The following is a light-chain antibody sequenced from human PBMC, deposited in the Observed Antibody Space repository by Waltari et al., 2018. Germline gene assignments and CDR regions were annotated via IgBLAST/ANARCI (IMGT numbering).Light chain of an antibody. CDR2: GAT. CDR1: QSINTY. V-gene: IGKV1-9*01. CDR3: QQVNSYPLT. Sequence: IQLTQSPSFLSVSLGDTVTISCRASQSINTYLAWFQQKPGKAPNLLIYGATTLQSGIPSRFRGSGSGTEFTLTSRSLQPEDFATYYWQQVNSYPLTFGGGTTVEIK. J-gene: IGKJ4*01.